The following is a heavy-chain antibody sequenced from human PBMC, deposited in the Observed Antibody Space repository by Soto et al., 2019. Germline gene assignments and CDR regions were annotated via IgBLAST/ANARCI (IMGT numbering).Heavy chain of an antibody. Sequence: VSCKASGGTFSSYAISWVRQAPGQGLEWMGGIIPIFGTANYAQKFQGRVTITADESTSTAYMELSSLRSEDTAVYYCARESYYYDSSGYPPDYYYYGMDVWGQGTTVTVSS. CDR3: ARESYYYDSSGYPPDYYYYGMDV. CDR1: GGTFSSYA. V-gene: IGHV1-69*01. CDR2: IIPIFGTA. D-gene: IGHD3-22*01. J-gene: IGHJ6*02.